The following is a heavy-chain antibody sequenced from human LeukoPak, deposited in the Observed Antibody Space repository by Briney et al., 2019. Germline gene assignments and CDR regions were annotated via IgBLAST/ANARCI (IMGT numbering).Heavy chain of an antibody. J-gene: IGHJ4*02. CDR1: GGTFSSYA. D-gene: IGHD1-7*01. Sequence: GASVKVSCKASGGTFSSYAISWVRQAPGQGLEWMGGIIPIFGTANYAQKFQGRVTITADKSTSTAYMELSSLRSEDTAVYYCARGTGRNWNYGGSFDYWGQGTLVTVSS. CDR3: ARGTGRNWNYGGSFDY. CDR2: IIPIFGTA. V-gene: IGHV1-69*06.